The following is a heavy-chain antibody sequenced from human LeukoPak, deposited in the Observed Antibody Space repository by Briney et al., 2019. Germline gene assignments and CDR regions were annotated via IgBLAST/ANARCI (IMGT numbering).Heavy chain of an antibody. CDR2: MNPNSGNT. V-gene: IGHV1-8*02. CDR1: GYTFTGYY. Sequence: GASVKVSCKASGYTFTGYYMHWVRQAPGQGLEWMGWMNPNSGNTDYAQKFQGRVTMTRNTSISTAYMELSSLRSEDTAVYYCARGKYCTSSSCYADVGFDPWGQGTLVTVSS. J-gene: IGHJ5*02. D-gene: IGHD2-2*01. CDR3: ARGKYCTSSSCYADVGFDP.